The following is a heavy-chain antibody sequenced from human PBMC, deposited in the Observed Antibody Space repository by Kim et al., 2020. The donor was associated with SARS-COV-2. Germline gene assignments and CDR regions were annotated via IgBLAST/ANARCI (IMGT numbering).Heavy chain of an antibody. J-gene: IGHJ4*02. CDR3: TTVGVSSSWSWAGFLAESYYFDY. D-gene: IGHD6-13*01. CDR1: GFTFSNAW. CDR2: IKSKTDGGTT. Sequence: GGSLRLSCAASGFTFSNAWMSWVRQAPGKGLEWVGRIKSKTDGGTTDYAAPVKGRFTISRDDSKNTLYLQMNSLKTEDTAVYYCTTVGVSSSWSWAGFLAESYYFDYWGQGTLVTVSS. V-gene: IGHV3-15*01.